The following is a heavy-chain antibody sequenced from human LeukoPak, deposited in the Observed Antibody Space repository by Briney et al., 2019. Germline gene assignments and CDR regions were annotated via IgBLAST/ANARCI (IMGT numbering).Heavy chain of an antibody. CDR3: ARTAARRFDY. J-gene: IGHJ4*02. V-gene: IGHV1-18*01. D-gene: IGHD6-6*01. CDR1: GYTFTTYG. Sequence: ASVKVSFKASGYTFTTYGIIWVRQAPGQGLEWMGWISANNGNTNYAQNLQGRVTMTRDTSTSTVYMELSSLRSDDTAVYYCARTAARRFDYWGQGTLVTVSS. CDR2: ISANNGNT.